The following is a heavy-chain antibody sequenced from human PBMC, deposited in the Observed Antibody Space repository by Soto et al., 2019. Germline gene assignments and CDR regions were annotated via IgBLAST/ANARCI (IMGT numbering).Heavy chain of an antibody. D-gene: IGHD6-13*01. V-gene: IGHV3-15*07. CDR1: PFTYTYAW. J-gene: IGHJ4*02. CDR3: TTGYGSTWYQ. Sequence: EVQLVESGGGLVRPGGSLRLSCAASPFTYTYAWMNWVRQAPGKGLEWVGHVKRKSEGWATDYGTSLKERFTISRDDSTNLAYLQMNSLRSVDTAVYYCTTGYGSTWYQWGQGTLVTVSA. CDR2: VKRKSEGWAT.